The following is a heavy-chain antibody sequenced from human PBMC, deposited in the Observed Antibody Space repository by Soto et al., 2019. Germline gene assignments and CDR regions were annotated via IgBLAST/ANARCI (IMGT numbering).Heavy chain of an antibody. V-gene: IGHV3-23*01. CDR3: AKGFGFEVPKNWFDP. D-gene: IGHD3-10*01. Sequence: GGSLRLSCAASGFTFSSYAMSWVRQAPGKGLEWVSAISGSGGSTYYADSVKGRFTISRDNSKNTLYLQMNSLGAEDTAVYYCAKGFGFEVPKNWFDPWGQGTLVTVSS. J-gene: IGHJ5*02. CDR2: ISGSGGST. CDR1: GFTFSSYA.